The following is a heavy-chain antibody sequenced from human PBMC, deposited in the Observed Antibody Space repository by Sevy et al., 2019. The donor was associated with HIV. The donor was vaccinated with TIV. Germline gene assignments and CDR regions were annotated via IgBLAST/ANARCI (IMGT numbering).Heavy chain of an antibody. J-gene: IGHJ4*02. V-gene: IGHV3-9*01. CDR1: GFTFDDYA. CDR3: AKDSVFWSGYFDY. CDR2: ISWNSGSI. Sequence: GGSLRLSCAASGFTFDDYAMHWVRQAPGKGLEWVSGISWNSGSIGYADSVKGRFTISRDNAKNSLYLQMNSLRAEDTALYYCAKDSVFWSGYFDYWGQGTLVTVSS. D-gene: IGHD3-3*01.